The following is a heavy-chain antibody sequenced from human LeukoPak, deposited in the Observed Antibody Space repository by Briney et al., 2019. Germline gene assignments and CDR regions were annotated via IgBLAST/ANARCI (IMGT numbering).Heavy chain of an antibody. D-gene: IGHD2-2*02. CDR1: GFTFSSDS. V-gene: IGHV3-21*01. CDR3: ARDSLWCSTTSCYMEYFQH. CDR2: ISSSSSYI. J-gene: IGHJ1*01. Sequence: GGSLRLSCAASGFTFSSDSMNWFRQAPARELEWVSSISSSSSYIYYADSVKGRFAISRDNAKNSLYLQMNSLRAEDTAVYYCARDSLWCSTTSCYMEYFQHWGQGTLHTVSS.